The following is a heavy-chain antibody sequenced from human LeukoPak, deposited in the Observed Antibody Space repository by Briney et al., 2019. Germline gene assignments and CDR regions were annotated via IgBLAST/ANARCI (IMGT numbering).Heavy chain of an antibody. CDR3: AKESSPLEWPQLGNAFDL. D-gene: IGHD6-6*01. V-gene: IGHV3-30*18. CDR1: GFTFRSYG. Sequence: GGSLRLSCAASGFTFRSYGMHGVRQAPGKGLEWGAVISYDGRNKYYADSVKGRFTISRDNSKNTLDLQMNNLRAEDSALYFCAKESSPLEWPQLGNAFDLWGQGTMVTVSS. J-gene: IGHJ3*01. CDR2: ISYDGRNK.